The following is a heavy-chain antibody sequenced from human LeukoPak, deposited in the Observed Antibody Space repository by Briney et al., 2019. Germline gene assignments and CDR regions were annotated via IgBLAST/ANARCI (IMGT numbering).Heavy chain of an antibody. CDR3: ARIRTDYYDSSCYYGFGY. D-gene: IGHD3-22*01. V-gene: IGHV3-11*03. CDR2: ISSSSSYT. J-gene: IGHJ4*02. CDR1: GFTFSDYY. Sequence: PGGSLRLSCAASGFTFSDYYMSWIRQAPGKGLEWVSYISSSSSYTNYADSVKGRFTISRDNAKNSLYLQMNSLRAEDTAVYYCARIRTDYYDSSCYYGFGYWGQGTLVTVSS.